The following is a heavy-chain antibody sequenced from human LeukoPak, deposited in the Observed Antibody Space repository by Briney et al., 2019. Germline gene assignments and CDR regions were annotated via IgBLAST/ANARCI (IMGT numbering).Heavy chain of an antibody. J-gene: IGHJ4*02. CDR1: GFTFSNAW. CDR2: LTCSGGDT. V-gene: IGHV3-23*01. D-gene: IGHD6-19*01. Sequence: GGSLRLSCAASGFTFSNAWMSWVRQAPGEGVEWVSALTCSGGDTYHADTVKGRFTISRDNSKNTLYLQMNSLRAEDTAVYYCAREGRSSGWYYFDYWGQGTLVTVSS. CDR3: AREGRSSGWYYFDY.